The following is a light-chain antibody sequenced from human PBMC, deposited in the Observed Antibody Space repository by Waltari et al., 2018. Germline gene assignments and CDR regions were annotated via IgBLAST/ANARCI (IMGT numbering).Light chain of an antibody. CDR2: HAS. Sequence: EIVFTQSPGTLSLSPGERATLSCRASQSLRIYLAWYQQKPGQAPRLLIYHASTRATGIPDRFSGSGSGTDFSLTISRLEPEDFAVYYCQHYESLPVTFGQGTKVEIK. CDR1: QSLRIY. J-gene: IGKJ1*01. CDR3: QHYESLPVT. V-gene: IGKV3-20*01.